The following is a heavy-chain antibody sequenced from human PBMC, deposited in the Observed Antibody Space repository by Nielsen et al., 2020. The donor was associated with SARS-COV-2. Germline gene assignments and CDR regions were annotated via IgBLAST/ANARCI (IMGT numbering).Heavy chain of an antibody. CDR2: ISSSSSYI. CDR3: ARAPGSYYYYYGMDV. Sequence: GVLKISCAASGFTFSSYSMNWVRQAPGKGLEWVSSISSSSSYIYYADSVKGRFTISRDNAKNSLYLQMNSLRAEDTAVYYCARAPGSYYYYYGMDVWGQGTTVTVSS. J-gene: IGHJ6*02. D-gene: IGHD1-26*01. V-gene: IGHV3-21*01. CDR1: GFTFSSYS.